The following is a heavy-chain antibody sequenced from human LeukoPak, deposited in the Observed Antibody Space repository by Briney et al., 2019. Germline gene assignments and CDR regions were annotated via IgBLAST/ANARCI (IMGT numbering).Heavy chain of an antibody. CDR2: FDPEDGET. V-gene: IGHV1-24*01. CDR1: GYTLTELS. CDR3: ARGDSYGPIDYYYYYMDV. J-gene: IGHJ6*03. Sequence: ASVKVSCKVSGYTLTELSMHWVRQAPGKGLEWMGGFDPEDGETIYAQKFQGRVTMTRDTSTSTVYMELSSLRSEDTAVYYCARGDSYGPIDYYYYYMDVWGKGTTVTVSS. D-gene: IGHD5-18*01.